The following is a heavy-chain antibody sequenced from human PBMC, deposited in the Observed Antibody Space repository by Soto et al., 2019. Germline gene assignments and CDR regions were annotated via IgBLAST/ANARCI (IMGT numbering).Heavy chain of an antibody. J-gene: IGHJ5*02. CDR3: AREEMYSSNWFDP. V-gene: IGHV1-18*04. D-gene: IGHD6-13*01. Sequence: ASVKVSCKASGYTFTSYYMHWVRQAPGQGLEWMRIINAYSGNTNYAQKLQGRVTMTTDTSTSTAYMELRSLRSDDTAVYYCAREEMYSSNWFDPWGQGTLVTVSS. CDR2: INAYSGNT. CDR1: GYTFTSYY.